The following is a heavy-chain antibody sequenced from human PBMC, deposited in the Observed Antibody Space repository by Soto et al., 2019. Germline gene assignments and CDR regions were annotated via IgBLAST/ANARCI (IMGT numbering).Heavy chain of an antibody. CDR1: GGTFTKYA. CDR3: ARSIGSGGVVGGFDY. D-gene: IGHD3-16*02. CDR2: IIPIFDTP. V-gene: IGHV1-69*01. Sequence: QVQLVQSGAEVKKPGSAVKVSCKASGGTFTKYAMNWVRQAPGQGPEWMGGIIPIFDTPRYAQRFQGRVTITVDESTKTAYMDLCGLTFEDTAMYYCARSIGSGGVVGGFDYWGQGTLVTVSS. J-gene: IGHJ4*02.